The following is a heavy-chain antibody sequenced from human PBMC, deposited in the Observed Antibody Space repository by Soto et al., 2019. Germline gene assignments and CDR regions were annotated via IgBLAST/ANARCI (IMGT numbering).Heavy chain of an antibody. J-gene: IGHJ6*02. CDR2: IIPIFKTA. CDR3: ARVSIPGIYGEDV. CDR1: GGTFCNYA. Sequence: QQQLVQSGAEVKKPGSSVKVSCKASGGTFCNYAISWVRQAPGQGLEWMGKIIPIFKTANYAQKSQGRITITANRSPRTDIAYMELSSLRSEDTALYYCARVSIPGIYGEDVWGQGTTVTVSS. V-gene: IGHV1-69*06. D-gene: IGHD2-21*01.